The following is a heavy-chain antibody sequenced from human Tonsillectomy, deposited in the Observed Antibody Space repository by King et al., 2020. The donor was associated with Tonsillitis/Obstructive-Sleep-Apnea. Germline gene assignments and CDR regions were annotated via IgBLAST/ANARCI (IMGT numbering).Heavy chain of an antibody. J-gene: IGHJ4*02. CDR2: IYWDDDK. V-gene: IGHV2-5*02. D-gene: IGHD2-21*01. CDR1: GFSLSTSGVG. Sequence: TLQESGPTLVKPPQTLTLTCTFSGFSLSTSGVGVGWIRQPPGKALEWLALIYWDDDKRYSPSLQSRLTITKDTSKNQVVLIMTNMDPVDTGTYFCSHLNTIVGLKYWGQGTLVTVSS. CDR3: SHLNTIVGLKY.